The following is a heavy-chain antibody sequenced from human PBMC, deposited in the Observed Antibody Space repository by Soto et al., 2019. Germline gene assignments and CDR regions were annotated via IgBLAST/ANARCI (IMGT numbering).Heavy chain of an antibody. CDR2: LHSDGSTT. D-gene: IGHD2-2*02. J-gene: IGHJ6*02. CDR3: ARELPTTIMGCYYYSYLMDV. CDR1: GFILSSYW. V-gene: IGHV3-74*03. Sequence: PGGSLRLSCAASGFILSSYWMHWVRQVPGKGLVWVSRLHSDGSTTTYADSVKGRFTISRDNAKNTLYLQMNSLRAEDTAVYYCARELPTTIMGCYYYSYLMDVWGQGTTVTVSS.